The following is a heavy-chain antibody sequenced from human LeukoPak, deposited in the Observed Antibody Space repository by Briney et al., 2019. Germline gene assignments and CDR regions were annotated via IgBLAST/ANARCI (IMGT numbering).Heavy chain of an antibody. CDR2: ISYDGSNK. J-gene: IGHJ4*02. CDR3: ASSGSYYDGFDY. Sequence: GGSLRLSCAASGFTFSNYAMSWVRQAPGKGLEWVAVISYDGSNKYYADSVKGRFTISRDNSKNTLYLQMNSLRAEDTAVYYCASSGSYYDGFDYWGQGTLVTVSS. V-gene: IGHV3-30*03. CDR1: GFTFSNYA. D-gene: IGHD1-26*01.